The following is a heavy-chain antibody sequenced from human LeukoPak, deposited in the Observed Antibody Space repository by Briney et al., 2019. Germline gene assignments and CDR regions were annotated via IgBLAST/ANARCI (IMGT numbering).Heavy chain of an antibody. CDR2: INHSGST. Sequence: SETLSLTCAVYGGSFSGYYWSWIRQPPGKGLEWIGEINHSGSTNYNPSLKSRVTISVDTSKNQFSLKLSSVTAADTAVYYCARVCRAGPNFDYWGQGTLVTVSS. D-gene: IGHD1-1*01. CDR3: ARVCRAGPNFDY. V-gene: IGHV4-34*01. J-gene: IGHJ4*02. CDR1: GGSFSGYY.